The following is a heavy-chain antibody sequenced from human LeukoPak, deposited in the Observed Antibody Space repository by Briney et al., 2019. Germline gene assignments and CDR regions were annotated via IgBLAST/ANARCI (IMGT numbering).Heavy chain of an antibody. CDR3: ARRAGAYSHPYDY. Sequence: GGSLRLSCAASGFTFSSYWMSWVRQAPGKGLEWVANIKQDGSEKYYVDSAKGRFTTSRDNAKNSLYLQMNSLRGEDTAVYYCARRAGAYSHPYDYWGQGTLVTVSS. CDR1: GFTFSSYW. D-gene: IGHD4/OR15-4a*01. J-gene: IGHJ4*02. CDR2: IKQDGSEK. V-gene: IGHV3-7*03.